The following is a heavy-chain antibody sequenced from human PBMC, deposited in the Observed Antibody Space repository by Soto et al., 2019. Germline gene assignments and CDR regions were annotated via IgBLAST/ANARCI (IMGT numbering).Heavy chain of an antibody. CDR2: IIPIFGTA. CDR1: GGTFSSYA. V-gene: IGHV1-69*13. J-gene: IGHJ6*02. Sequence: SVKVSCKASGGTFSSYAISWLRQAPGQGLEWMGGIIPIFGTANYAQKFQGRVTVTADESTSTAYMELSSLRSEDTAVYYCASNLRFLEWLLSPIDYYYYGMDVWGQGTTVTVSS. D-gene: IGHD3-3*01. CDR3: ASNLRFLEWLLSPIDYYYYGMDV.